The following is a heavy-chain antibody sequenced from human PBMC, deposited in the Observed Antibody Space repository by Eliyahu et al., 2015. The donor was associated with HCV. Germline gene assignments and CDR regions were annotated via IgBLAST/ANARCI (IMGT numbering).Heavy chain of an antibody. V-gene: IGHV4-31*03. J-gene: IGHJ1*01. Sequence: QVQLQESGPGLVKPSXTLSLTCXVPGGXXXSGGYYWSWIRQHPGKGLEWIGYIXXSGSTYYNPSLKSRVTISVDTSKNQFSLKLSSVTAADTAVYYCARASAIAAAGYFQHWGQGTLVTVSS. CDR3: ARASAIAAAGYFQH. CDR1: GGXXXSGGYY. CDR2: IXXSGST. D-gene: IGHD6-13*01.